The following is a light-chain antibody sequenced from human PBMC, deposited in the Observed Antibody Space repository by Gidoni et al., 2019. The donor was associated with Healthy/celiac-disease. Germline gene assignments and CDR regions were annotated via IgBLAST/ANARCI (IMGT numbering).Light chain of an antibody. V-gene: IGKV3-15*01. Sequence: EIVMTQSPATLSVSPGERATRSCRASQSVSSTLAWYQQKPGQAPRLLIYGASTRATGIPARFSGSGSGTEFTLTISSLQSEDFAVYYCQQYNNWPLTFGGGTKVEIK. CDR1: QSVSST. J-gene: IGKJ4*01. CDR2: GAS. CDR3: QQYNNWPLT.